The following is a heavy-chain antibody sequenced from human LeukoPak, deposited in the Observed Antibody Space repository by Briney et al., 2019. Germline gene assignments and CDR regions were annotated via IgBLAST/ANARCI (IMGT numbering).Heavy chain of an antibody. CDR2: IYSGGST. CDR1: GFTVSSNY. D-gene: IGHD6-19*01. J-gene: IGHJ4*01. V-gene: IGHV3-66*01. Sequence: GGSLRLSCAASGFTVSSNYMSWVRQAPGKGLEGVSVIYSGGSTYFADSVKGRFTISRDHSQNTLYLPIDSLRAGDTAVYYCAKEGQWLAPDYWGQGTLVTVSS. CDR3: AKEGQWLAPDY.